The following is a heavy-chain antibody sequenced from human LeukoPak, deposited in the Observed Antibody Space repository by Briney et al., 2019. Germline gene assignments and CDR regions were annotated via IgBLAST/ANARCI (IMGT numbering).Heavy chain of an antibody. V-gene: IGHV3-53*01. D-gene: IGHD3-3*02. CDR3: ARDSSSFPNYFDY. CDR1: GFTVSSTY. Sequence: PGGSLRLSCAASGFTVSSTYMSWVRQAPGKGLEWVSLIYSDGSTFYADSVKGRFTISRDNSKSTLYLQMSSLRAEDTAVYYCARDSSSFPNYFDYWGQGTLVTVSS. CDR2: IYSDGST. J-gene: IGHJ4*02.